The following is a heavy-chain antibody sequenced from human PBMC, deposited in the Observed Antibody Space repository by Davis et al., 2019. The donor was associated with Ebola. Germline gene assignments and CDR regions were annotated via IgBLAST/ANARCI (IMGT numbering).Heavy chain of an antibody. J-gene: IGHJ5*02. CDR3: ARRVLDVDHLDT. Sequence: SETLSLTCAVSGASISSSNWWNWVRQPPGGGLEWIGSIYHSGATNYNPSLTSRVSISVDESKNHFSLNLASVTAADTAVYYCARRVLDVDHLDTWGQGSLVTVSS. CDR1: GASISSSNW. V-gene: IGHV4-4*02. D-gene: IGHD3/OR15-3a*01. CDR2: IYHSGAT.